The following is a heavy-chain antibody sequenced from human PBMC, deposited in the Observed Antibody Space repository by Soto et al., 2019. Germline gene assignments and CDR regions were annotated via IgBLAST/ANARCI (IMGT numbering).Heavy chain of an antibody. D-gene: IGHD3-22*01. CDR2: IYYSGST. CDR3: ARVYYYDSSGYWYYFDY. CDR1: GGSISSGGYS. V-gene: IGHV4-30-2*03. Sequence: SETLSLTCAVSGGSISSGGYSWSWIRQPPGKGLEWIGSIYYSGSTYYNPSLKSRVTISVDTSKNQFSLKLSSVTAADTAVYYCARVYYYDSSGYWYYFDYWGQGTLVTVSS. J-gene: IGHJ4*02.